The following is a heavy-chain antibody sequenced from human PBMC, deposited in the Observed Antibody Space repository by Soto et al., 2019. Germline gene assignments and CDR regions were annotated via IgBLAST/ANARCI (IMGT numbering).Heavy chain of an antibody. CDR3: AREGQAPYYYYGMDV. J-gene: IGHJ6*02. CDR1: GYTFTNYG. CDR2: ISGYNGNT. Sequence: QVQVVQSGEAVKKPGASVKVSCKASGYTFTNYGFSWVRQAPGQGLEWMGWISGYNGNTKYAEKFQGRVTMTTDTSTSTAHMELRSLRSDDTAVYYCAREGQAPYYYYGMDVWGQGTAVTVSS. V-gene: IGHV1-18*01.